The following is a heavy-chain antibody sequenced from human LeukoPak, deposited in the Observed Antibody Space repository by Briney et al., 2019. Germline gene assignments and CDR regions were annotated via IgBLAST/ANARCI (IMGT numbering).Heavy chain of an antibody. V-gene: IGHV3-15*01. CDR1: GFTFSNAW. CDR2: IKSKTDGGTT. Sequence: GGSLRLSCAASGFTFSNAWMSWVRQAPGKGLEWVGRIKSKTDGGTTDYAVPVKGRFTISRDDSKNTLCLQMNSLKTEDTAVYYCTTVFGGLFLFDYWGQGTLVTVSS. D-gene: IGHD3-10*02. J-gene: IGHJ4*02. CDR3: TTVFGGLFLFDY.